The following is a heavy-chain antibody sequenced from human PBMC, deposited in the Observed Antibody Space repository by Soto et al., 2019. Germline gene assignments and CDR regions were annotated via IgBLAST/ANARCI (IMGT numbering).Heavy chain of an antibody. J-gene: IGHJ4*02. CDR2: ISYDGSNK. V-gene: IGHV3-30-3*01. CDR1: GFTFSSYA. CDR3: ATCSMDAYYFDY. D-gene: IGHD2-2*03. Sequence: GGSLRLSCAASGFTFSSYAMHWVRQAPGKGLEWVAVISYDGSNKYYADSVKGRFTISRDNSKNTLYLQMNSLRAEDTAVYYCATCSMDAYYFDYWGQGTLVTVSS.